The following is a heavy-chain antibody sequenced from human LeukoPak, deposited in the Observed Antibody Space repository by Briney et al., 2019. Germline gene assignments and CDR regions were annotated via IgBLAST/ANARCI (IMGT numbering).Heavy chain of an antibody. D-gene: IGHD2-15*01. Sequence: GGSLRLSCAASGFTFGSYAMYWVRQAPGKGLEWVSGIFGSGGSAHYADSVKGRFTISRDNSKNTVYLQMNSLRAEDTATYYCAKTTTGYSSGRYPAWPIDYWGQGTLVTVSS. CDR1: GFTFGSYA. J-gene: IGHJ4*02. CDR2: IFGSGGSA. V-gene: IGHV3-23*01. CDR3: AKTTTGYSSGRYPAWPIDY.